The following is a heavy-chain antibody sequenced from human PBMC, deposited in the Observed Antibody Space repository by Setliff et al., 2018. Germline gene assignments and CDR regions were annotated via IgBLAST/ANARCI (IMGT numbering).Heavy chain of an antibody. D-gene: IGHD2-21*01. CDR2: IIPEXGKT. Sequence: ASVKVSCKSSGYTFTTYAMHWLRQAPGQRLEWMGWIIPEXGKTEYSEEFQDRVTFTTDTSATTAYMDLRSLRSDDMAVYYCARGYCDGIGCPAPLYYFDSWGQGTLVTVSS. CDR1: GYTFTTYA. CDR3: ARGYCDGIGCPAPLYYFDS. V-gene: IGHV1-3*03. J-gene: IGHJ4*02.